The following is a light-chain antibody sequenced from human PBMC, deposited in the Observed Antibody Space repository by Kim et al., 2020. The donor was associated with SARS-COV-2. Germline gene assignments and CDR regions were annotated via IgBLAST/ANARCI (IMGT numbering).Light chain of an antibody. J-gene: IGLJ2*01. CDR1: KLGDKY. CDR2: QDS. CDR3: QAWDSSTVV. Sequence: VYPGQTASITGAGDKLGDKYACWYQQKPGQSPVLVIYQDSKRPSGIPERFSGSNSGNTATLTISGTQAMDEADYYGQAWDSSTVVFGGGTQLTDL. V-gene: IGLV3-1*01.